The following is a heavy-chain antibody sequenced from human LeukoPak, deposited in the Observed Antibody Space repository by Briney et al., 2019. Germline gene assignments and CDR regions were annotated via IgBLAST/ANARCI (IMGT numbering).Heavy chain of an antibody. CDR3: ARQAGSSWSPFDY. V-gene: IGHV5-51*01. CDR2: IYPGNSDT. CDR1: GYTFTTNW. Sequence: GESLKISCKVSGYTFTTNWIGWVRHMPGKGLECMGIIYPGNSDTTYSPSFEGQVPISADKSISTAYLQWSSLKASDTAIYYCARQAGSSWSPFDYWGQGTLVTVSS. D-gene: IGHD6-13*01. J-gene: IGHJ4*02.